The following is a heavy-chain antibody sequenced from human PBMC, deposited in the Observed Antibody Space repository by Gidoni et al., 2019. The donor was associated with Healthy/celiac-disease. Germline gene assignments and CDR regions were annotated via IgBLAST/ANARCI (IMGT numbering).Heavy chain of an antibody. J-gene: IGHJ6*02. CDR2: IIPIFGTA. CDR3: ARTDGDYGDYGHYYYGMDV. V-gene: IGHV1-69*06. CDR1: GGTFSSYA. D-gene: IGHD4-17*01. Sequence: QVQLVQSGAEVKKPGSSVKVSCKASGGTFSSYAISWVRQAPGQGLEWMGGIIPIFGTANYAQKFQGRVTITADKSTSTAYMELSSLRSEDTAVYYCARTDGDYGDYGHYYYGMDVWGQGTTVTVSS.